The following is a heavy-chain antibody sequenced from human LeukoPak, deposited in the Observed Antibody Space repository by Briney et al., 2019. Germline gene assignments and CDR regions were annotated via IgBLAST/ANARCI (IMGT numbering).Heavy chain of an antibody. J-gene: IGHJ6*03. D-gene: IGHD5-18*01. CDR3: ARLYRIQLWPIGPNYYYYMDV. CDR2: ISSSSSTI. V-gene: IGHV3-48*01. CDR1: GFTFSSYS. Sequence: GGSLRLSCAASGFTFSSYSMNWVRQAPGKGLGWVSYISSSSSTIYYADSVKGRFTISRDNAKNSLYLQMNSLRAEDTAVYYCARLYRIQLWPIGPNYYYYMDVWGKGTTVTVSS.